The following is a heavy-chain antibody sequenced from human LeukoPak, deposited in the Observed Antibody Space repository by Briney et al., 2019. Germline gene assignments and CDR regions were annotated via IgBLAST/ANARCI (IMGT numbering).Heavy chain of an antibody. J-gene: IGHJ4*02. Sequence: IIAYNGNTTYAQKLQGRVTMNKDTSTSTAYRELRSLRSDDTAVYYCARDLSGTRVEFDYWGQGTLVTVSS. CDR2: IIAYNGNT. D-gene: IGHD6-13*01. V-gene: IGHV1-18*01. CDR3: ARDLSGTRVEFDY.